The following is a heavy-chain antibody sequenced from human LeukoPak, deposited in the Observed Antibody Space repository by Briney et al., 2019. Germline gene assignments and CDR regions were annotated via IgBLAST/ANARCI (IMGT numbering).Heavy chain of an antibody. V-gene: IGHV5-51*01. CDR3: AKRGATDWYHLDAFDI. Sequence: GASLQISCNASGCSFTTYWIGWVRQMRGQGLEWMGIIYPGDSDTRYSSSFHRQVTISADKSIPTAYLQWSSLKASDTAMYYSAKRGATDWYHLDAFDIWGQGTMVTVSS. CDR2: IYPGDSDT. CDR1: GCSFTTYW. J-gene: IGHJ3*02. D-gene: IGHD3-9*01.